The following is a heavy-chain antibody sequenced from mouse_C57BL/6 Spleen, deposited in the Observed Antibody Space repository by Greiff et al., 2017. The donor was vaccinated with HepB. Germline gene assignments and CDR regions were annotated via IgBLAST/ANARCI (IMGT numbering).Heavy chain of an antibody. CDR2: IRSKSNNYAT. CDR1: GFSFNTYA. Sequence: EVMLVESGGGLVQPKGSLKLSCAASGFSFNTYAMNWVRQAPGKGLEWVARIRSKSNNYATYYADSVKDRFTISRDDSESMLYLQMNNLKTEDTAMYYCVRSGLRRTEYYAMDYWGQGTSVTVSS. CDR3: VRSGLRRTEYYAMDY. V-gene: IGHV10-1*01. D-gene: IGHD2-4*01. J-gene: IGHJ4*01.